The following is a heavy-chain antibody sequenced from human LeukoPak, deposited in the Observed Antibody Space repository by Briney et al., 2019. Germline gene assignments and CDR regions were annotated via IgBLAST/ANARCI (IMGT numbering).Heavy chain of an antibody. V-gene: IGHV4-4*07. D-gene: IGHD1-26*01. CDR3: ARDLVGPTTLFDY. CDR1: GGSISSYY. J-gene: IGHJ4*02. CDR2: IYPSGST. Sequence: SETLSLTCTVSGGSISSYYWNWIRQPAGKGLEWIGRIYPSGSTNYNPSLKSRVTISLDKSKNQFSLKLSSVTAADTAVYYCARDLVGPTTLFDYWGQGTLVTVSS.